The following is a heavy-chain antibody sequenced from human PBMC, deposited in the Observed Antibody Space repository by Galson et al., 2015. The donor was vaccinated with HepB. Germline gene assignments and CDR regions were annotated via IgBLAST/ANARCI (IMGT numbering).Heavy chain of an antibody. D-gene: IGHD1-26*01. V-gene: IGHV3-7*01. J-gene: IGHJ6*02. CDR1: GFTFSSYW. CDR2: IKQDGSEE. CDR3: ARDVGATGFYYYYGMDV. Sequence: SLRLSCAASGFTFSSYWMSWVRQAPGKGLEWAANIKQDGSEEYYVDSVKGRFTISRDNAKNSLYLQMNSLRAEDTAVYYCARDVGATGFYYYYGMDVWGQGTTVTVSS.